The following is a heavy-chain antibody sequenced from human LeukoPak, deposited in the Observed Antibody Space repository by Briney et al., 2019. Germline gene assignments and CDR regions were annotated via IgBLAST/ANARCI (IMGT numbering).Heavy chain of an antibody. J-gene: IGHJ4*02. CDR1: GGSISNYF. CDR2: VFYNGST. CDR3: ASLVHYGKTSHIDY. Sequence: SETLSLTCTVAGGSISNYFWSWIRQPPGKGLEWVGHVFYNGSTNYNPSLKSRVTISVDTSKNQFSLKLSSVTAADTAVYYCASLVHYGKTSHIDYWGQGTLVTVSS. D-gene: IGHD4-17*01. V-gene: IGHV4-59*01.